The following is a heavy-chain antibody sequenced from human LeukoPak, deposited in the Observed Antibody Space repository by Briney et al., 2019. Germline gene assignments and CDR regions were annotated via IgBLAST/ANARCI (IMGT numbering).Heavy chain of an antibody. V-gene: IGHV5-10-1*01. CDR2: IDPSDSYT. J-gene: IGHJ5*02. CDR3: ARRDYGDYIGRGVFPWFDP. CDR1: GCSFTSYW. D-gene: IGHD4-17*01. Sequence: GESLKISCKGSGCSFTSYWISWVRQMPGKGLEWMGRIDPSDSYTNYSPSFQGHVTISADKSISTAYLQWSSLKASDTAMYYCARRDYGDYIGRGVFPWFDPWGQGTLVTVSS.